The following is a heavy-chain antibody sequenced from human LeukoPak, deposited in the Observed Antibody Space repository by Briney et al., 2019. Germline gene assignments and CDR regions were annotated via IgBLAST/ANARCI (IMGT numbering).Heavy chain of an antibody. V-gene: IGHV3-48*03. J-gene: IGHJ6*04. CDR2: ISSSGSTI. D-gene: IGHD3-10*02. Sequence: PGGALRLSWAGAGFTLSSYEMDSVGHGAGEGLEWVSYISSSGSTIYYVGSVKGRFTISRDNAKNSLYLQMNSLSAEDTAVYYCAELGITMIGGVWGKVTTVTISS. CDR3: AELGITMIGGV. CDR1: GFTLSSYE.